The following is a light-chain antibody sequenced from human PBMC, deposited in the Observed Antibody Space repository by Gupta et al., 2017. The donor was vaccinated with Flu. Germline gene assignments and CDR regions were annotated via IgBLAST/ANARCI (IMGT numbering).Light chain of an antibody. CDR2: GAS. CDR3: QQYGSSPPWT. Sequence: GTLSLSPGERATLSCRASQSVSSSYLAWYQQKPGQAPRLLIYGASNRATGIPDRFSGSGSGTDFTLTISRLEPEDFAVYYCQQYGSSPPWTFGQGTKVEIK. V-gene: IGKV3-20*01. J-gene: IGKJ1*01. CDR1: QSVSSSY.